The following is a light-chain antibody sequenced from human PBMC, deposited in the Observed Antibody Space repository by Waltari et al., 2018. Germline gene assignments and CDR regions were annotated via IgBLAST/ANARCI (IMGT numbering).Light chain of an antibody. CDR2: GAS. CDR3: HSPGT. CDR1: QSVGSSY. V-gene: IGKV3-20*01. Sequence: ETVLTQSPGTLSLSPGERAILSCRASQSVGSSYLAWYQQKPGQAPRLLIYGASSRATGIPDRFSGSGSGTDFTLTISRLEPEDFAVYYCHSPGTFGQGTKVEI. J-gene: IGKJ1*01.